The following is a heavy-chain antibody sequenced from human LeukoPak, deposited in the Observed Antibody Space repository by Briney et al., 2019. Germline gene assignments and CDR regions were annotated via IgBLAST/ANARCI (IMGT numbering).Heavy chain of an antibody. CDR3: ATFQQQLVLDWFDP. Sequence: GATVKISCKVSGYTFTDYYMHWVQQAPGKGLEWMGLVDPEDGETIYAEKFQGRVNITADTSTETAYMEPSSLRSEDTAVYYCATFQQQLVLDWFDPWGQGTLVTVSS. CDR2: VDPEDGET. V-gene: IGHV1-69-2*01. D-gene: IGHD6-13*01. J-gene: IGHJ5*02. CDR1: GYTFTDYY.